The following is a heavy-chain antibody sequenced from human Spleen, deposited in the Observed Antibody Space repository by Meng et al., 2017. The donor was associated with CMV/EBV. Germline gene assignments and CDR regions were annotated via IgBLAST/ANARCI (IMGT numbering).Heavy chain of an antibody. CDR1: GFTFSDYY. Sequence: GGSLRLSCAASGFTFSDYYMSWIRQAPGKGLEWVSYISSSGSTIYYADSVKGRFTISRDNGKNSLYLQMNSLRAEDTAVYYCARAMVISRYYYYGMDVWGQGTTVTVSS. D-gene: IGHD5-18*01. CDR3: ARAMVISRYYYYGMDV. CDR2: ISSSGSTI. V-gene: IGHV3-11*01. J-gene: IGHJ6*02.